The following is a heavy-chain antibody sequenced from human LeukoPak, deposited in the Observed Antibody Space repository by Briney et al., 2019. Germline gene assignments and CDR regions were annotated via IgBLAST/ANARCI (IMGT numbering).Heavy chain of an antibody. V-gene: IGHV1-69*13. D-gene: IGHD6-6*01. CDR1: GYTFTSYG. Sequence: SVKVSCKASGYTFTSYGISWVRQAPGQGLEWMGGIIPIFGTANYAQKFQGRVTITADESTSTAYMELSSLRSEDTAVYYCARYGSSSGHDAFDIWGQGTMVTVSS. CDR2: IIPIFGTA. CDR3: ARYGSSSGHDAFDI. J-gene: IGHJ3*02.